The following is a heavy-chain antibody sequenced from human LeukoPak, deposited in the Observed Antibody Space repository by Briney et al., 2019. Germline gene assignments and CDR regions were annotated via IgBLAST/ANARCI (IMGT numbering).Heavy chain of an antibody. V-gene: IGHV1-24*01. Sequence: AAVNVSCMVSGYTLTQLSLHWLRQAAGTGLEGMGCLEPEDGERVYAQTFQGRVAMTEDTSTDTAYMELSRLTSEDTAVYYCVTLGGGVPIAIVDYWGQGTLVPVS. CDR1: GYTLTQLS. D-gene: IGHD3-16*01. CDR3: VTLGGGVPIAIVDY. J-gene: IGHJ4*02. CDR2: LEPEDGER.